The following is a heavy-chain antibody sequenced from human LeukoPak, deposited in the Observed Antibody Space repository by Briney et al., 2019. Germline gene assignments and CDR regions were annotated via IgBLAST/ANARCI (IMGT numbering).Heavy chain of an antibody. CDR3: ASPCGGDCYSNAFDI. CDR2: IYYSGST. V-gene: IGHV4-39*01. D-gene: IGHD2-21*02. Sequence: SETLSLTCTVSGGSISSSSYYWGWIRQPPGKGLEWIGSIYYSGSTYYNPSLKSRVTISVDTSKNQFSLKLSSVTAADTAVYYCASPCGGDCYSNAFDIWGQATMVTVSS. J-gene: IGHJ3*02. CDR1: GGSISSSSYY.